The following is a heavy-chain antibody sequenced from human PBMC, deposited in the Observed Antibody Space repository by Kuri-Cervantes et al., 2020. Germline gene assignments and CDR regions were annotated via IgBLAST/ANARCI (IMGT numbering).Heavy chain of an antibody. CDR2: ISPYNGNT. D-gene: IGHD6-6*01. Sequence: ASVKVSCKASGYPFSTYGISWVRQAPGRGLEWMGWISPYNGNTNYAQKLQGRVTMTTDTSTSTAYMELRSLRSDDTAVYYCARYYVGSSSVLRWFDPWGQGTLVTVSS. J-gene: IGHJ5*02. V-gene: IGHV1-18*01. CDR1: GYPFSTYG. CDR3: ARYYVGSSSVLRWFDP.